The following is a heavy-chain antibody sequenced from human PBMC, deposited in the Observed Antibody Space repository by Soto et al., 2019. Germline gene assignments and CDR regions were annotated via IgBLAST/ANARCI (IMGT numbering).Heavy chain of an antibody. Sequence: QVQLVQSGAEVKKPGSSVKVSCKASGGTFSSYAISWVRQAPGQGLEWMGGIIPIFGTANYAQKFQGRVTITADKSTSTAYMELSSLRSEDTAVYYCARDILSVGPRANDAFDVWGQGTMVTVSS. CDR1: GGTFSSYA. V-gene: IGHV1-69*06. CDR2: IIPIFGTA. CDR3: ARDILSVGPRANDAFDV. J-gene: IGHJ3*01. D-gene: IGHD2-8*02.